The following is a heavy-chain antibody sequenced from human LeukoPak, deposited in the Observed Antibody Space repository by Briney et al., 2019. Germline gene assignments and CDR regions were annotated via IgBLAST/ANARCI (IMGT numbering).Heavy chain of an antibody. Sequence: GGSLRLSCAASGFTFDDYGMHWVRQAPGKGLEWVSGISWDSNNIGYADSVKGRFTISRDNAKNSLYLQMNSLRAEDTALYYCAKVKGRGYSYGPIDYWGQGTLVTVSS. CDR2: ISWDSNNI. D-gene: IGHD5-18*01. V-gene: IGHV3-9*01. J-gene: IGHJ4*02. CDR1: GFTFDDYG. CDR3: AKVKGRGYSYGPIDY.